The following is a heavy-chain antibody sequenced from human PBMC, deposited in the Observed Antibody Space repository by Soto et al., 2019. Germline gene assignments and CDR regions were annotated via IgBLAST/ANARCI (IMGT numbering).Heavy chain of an antibody. V-gene: IGHV3-23*01. CDR2: ISGSGGST. Sequence: GGSLRLSCAASGFTFSSYAMSWVRQAPGKGLEWVSAISGSGGSTYYADSVKGRFTISRDNSKNTLYLQMNSLRAEDTAVYYCAKVQYYDIVAEHGRPKEKKERKNNWFDPWGQGTLVTVSS. CDR1: GFTFSSYA. J-gene: IGHJ5*02. D-gene: IGHD3-9*01. CDR3: AKVQYYDIVAEHGRPKEKKERKNNWFDP.